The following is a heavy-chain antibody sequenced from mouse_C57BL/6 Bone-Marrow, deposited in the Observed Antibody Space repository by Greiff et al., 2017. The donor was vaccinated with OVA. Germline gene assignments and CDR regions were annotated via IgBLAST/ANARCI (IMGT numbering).Heavy chain of an antibody. Sequence: EVQRVESGEGLVKPGGSLKLSCAASGFTFSSYAMSWVRQTPEKRLEWVAYISSGGDYIYYADTVKGRFTISRDNARNTLYLQMSSLKSEDTAMYYCTREGDGRDYFDYWGQGTTLTVSS. J-gene: IGHJ2*01. CDR2: ISSGGDYI. CDR1: GFTFSSYA. CDR3: TREGDGRDYFDY. V-gene: IGHV5-9-1*02. D-gene: IGHD3-3*01.